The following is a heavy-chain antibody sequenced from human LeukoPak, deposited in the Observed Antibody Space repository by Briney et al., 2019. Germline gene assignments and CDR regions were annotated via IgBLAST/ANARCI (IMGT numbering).Heavy chain of an antibody. CDR1: GGSFSGYY. D-gene: IGHD6-6*01. J-gene: IGHJ4*02. CDR3: ARGGQYSSSYDY. CDR2: INHSGST. V-gene: IGHV4-34*01. Sequence: SKTLSLTCAVYGGSFSGYYWSWIRQPPGKGLEWIGEINHSGSTNYNPSLKSRVTISVDTSKNQFSLKLSSVTAADTAVYYCARGGQYSSSYDYWGQGTLVTVSS.